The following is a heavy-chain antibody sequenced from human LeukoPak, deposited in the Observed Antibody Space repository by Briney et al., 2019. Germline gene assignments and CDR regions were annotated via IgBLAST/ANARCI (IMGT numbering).Heavy chain of an antibody. CDR1: GFTFSSYS. V-gene: IGHV3-21*01. D-gene: IGHD6-19*01. J-gene: IGHJ5*02. CDR3: ARDLLYSSGNNWFDP. Sequence: GSLRLSCAASGFTFSSYSMNWVRQAPGKGLEWVSSISSSSGYIYYADSVKGRFIISRDNAKNSLYLQMNSLRAEDTAVYYCARDLLYSSGNNWFDPWGQGTLVTVSS. CDR2: ISSSSGYI.